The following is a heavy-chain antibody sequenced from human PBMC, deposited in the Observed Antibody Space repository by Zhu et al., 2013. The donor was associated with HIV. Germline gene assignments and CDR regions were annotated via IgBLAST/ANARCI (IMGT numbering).Heavy chain of an antibody. CDR1: GGTFSSYA. J-gene: IGHJ6*02. D-gene: IGHD3-3*01. CDR2: IIPIFGTA. Sequence: QVQLVQSGAEVKKPGSSVKVSCKASGGTFSSYAISWVRQAPGQGLEWMGGIIPIFGTANYAQKFQGRVTITADESTSTAYMELSSLRSEDTAVYYCARTGNPLKDRIWSGYQKGDYYYYGMDVWGRRDRRSPSP. V-gene: IGHV1-69*01. CDR3: ARTGNPLKDRIWSGYQKGDYYYYGMDV.